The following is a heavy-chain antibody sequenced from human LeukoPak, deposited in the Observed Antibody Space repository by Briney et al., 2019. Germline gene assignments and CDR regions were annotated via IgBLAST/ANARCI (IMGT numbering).Heavy chain of an antibody. V-gene: IGHV1-46*01. CDR1: GYTLTSYY. CDR2: INPSGGSS. D-gene: IGHD2-2*01. Sequence: ASVTVSCKASGYTLTSYYMHWVRQAPGQGLEWMGLINPSGGSSSYVQKFQGRVTITRDMYTSTDYMDLSKQRYEDTDVYYCAGIFSLVPAAKFRVSLVRDEPDDYWGQGTLVTVSS. CDR3: AGIFSLVPAAKFRVSLVRDEPDDY. J-gene: IGHJ4*02.